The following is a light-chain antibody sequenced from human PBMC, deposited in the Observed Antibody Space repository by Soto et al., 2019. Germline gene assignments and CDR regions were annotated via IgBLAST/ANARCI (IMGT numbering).Light chain of an antibody. CDR3: QQYGKSPPIS. V-gene: IGKV3-20*01. CDR2: GAS. CDR1: QSVSNNY. J-gene: IGKJ3*01. Sequence: EIVLTQSPATLSLSPGERATLSCRASQSVSNNYLAWYQQKPVRAPRLLIYGASSRATGIPDRFSGSGSGTDFTLTISRLEPEDFAVYYCQQYGKSPPISFGPGTKVEIK.